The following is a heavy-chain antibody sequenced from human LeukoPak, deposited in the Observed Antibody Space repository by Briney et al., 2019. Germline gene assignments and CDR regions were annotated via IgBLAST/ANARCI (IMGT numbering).Heavy chain of an antibody. D-gene: IGHD1-26*01. CDR3: AREASGSYVY. Sequence: GGSLRLSCAASGFTFSSYSMNWVRQAPGKRLEWVSSISSSSSYIYYADSVKGRFTISRDNAKNSLYLQMNSLRAEDTAVYYCAREASGSYVYWGQGTLVTVSS. V-gene: IGHV3-21*01. CDR2: ISSSSSYI. J-gene: IGHJ4*02. CDR1: GFTFSSYS.